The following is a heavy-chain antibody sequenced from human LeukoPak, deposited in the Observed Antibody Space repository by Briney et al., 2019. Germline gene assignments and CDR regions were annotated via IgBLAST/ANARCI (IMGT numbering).Heavy chain of an antibody. Sequence: ASVKVSCKASGYTFTSYYMHWVRQAPGQGLEWMGIINPSGGSTSYAQKFQGRVTMTRDTSTSTVYIELSSLRSEDTAVYYCARGGSRQSITIFGVVDYWGQGTLVTVSS. CDR1: GYTFTSYY. CDR3: ARGGSRQSITIFGVVDY. J-gene: IGHJ4*02. D-gene: IGHD3-3*01. V-gene: IGHV1-46*01. CDR2: INPSGGST.